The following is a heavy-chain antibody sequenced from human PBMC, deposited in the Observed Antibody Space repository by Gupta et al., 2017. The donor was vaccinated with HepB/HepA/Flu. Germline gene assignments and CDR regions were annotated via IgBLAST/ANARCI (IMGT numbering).Heavy chain of an antibody. D-gene: IGHD2-15*01. CDR3: AHKRGERVCNSGGCYGPGYDP. Sequence: QITLKESGPTLVKPTETLTLTCTFSGVSLTTSGVGVGWIRQPPGKAPEWLAVIYWDDDEHYSPSLKNRRTITKDTSKNQVVLKMTDVDPVDTATYYCAHKRGERVCNSGGCYGPGYDPWGQGILVTVSS. V-gene: IGHV2-5*02. CDR2: IYWDDDE. CDR1: GVSLTTSGVG. J-gene: IGHJ5*02.